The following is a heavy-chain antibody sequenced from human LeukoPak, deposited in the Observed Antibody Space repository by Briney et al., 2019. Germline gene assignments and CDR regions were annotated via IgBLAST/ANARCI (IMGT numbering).Heavy chain of an antibody. CDR2: ISSSSAYI. CDR3: ARIFRYQLVDYYALDV. V-gene: IGHV3-21*01. J-gene: IGHJ6*02. D-gene: IGHD2-2*01. CDR1: GXTFRDYA. Sequence: GGTLRLSWAASGXTFRDYAVDWVRQAPGKGLEWVSAISSSSAYIYYADSVKGRFTISRDNAKNSVSLQMNSLRAEDTAVYYCARIFRYQLVDYYALDVWGQGTTVTVSS.